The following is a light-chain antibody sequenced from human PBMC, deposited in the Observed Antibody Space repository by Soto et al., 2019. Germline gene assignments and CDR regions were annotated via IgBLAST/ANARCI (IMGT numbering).Light chain of an antibody. CDR1: QSVTSY. CDR3: QQYGSSLT. J-gene: IGKJ5*01. V-gene: IGKV3-20*01. Sequence: EIVLTQSPATLSLSPGERATLSCRASQSVTSYLAWYQQKPGQAPRFLIYGASTRPTGIPDRFSGSGSGTDFTLTISRLEPEDFAVYYRQQYGSSLTFGQGTRLEIK. CDR2: GAS.